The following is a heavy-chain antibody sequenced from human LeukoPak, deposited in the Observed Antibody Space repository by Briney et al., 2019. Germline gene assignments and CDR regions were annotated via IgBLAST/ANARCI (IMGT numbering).Heavy chain of an antibody. D-gene: IGHD3-22*01. CDR1: GYTFTSYG. V-gene: IGHV1-18*01. CDR3: ARDSSTEHYYDSSGYYYDFDY. CDR2: ISAYNGNT. Sequence: ASVKVSCKASGYTFTSYGFSWVRQAPGQGLEWMGWISAYNGNTNYAQKVQGRVTMTTDTSTSTAYMELRSLRSDDTAVYYCARDSSTEHYYDSSGYYYDFDYWGQGTLVTVSS. J-gene: IGHJ4*02.